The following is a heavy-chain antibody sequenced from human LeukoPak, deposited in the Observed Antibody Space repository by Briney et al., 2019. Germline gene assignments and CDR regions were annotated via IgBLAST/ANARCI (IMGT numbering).Heavy chain of an antibody. CDR2: ISTSGTTI. CDR3: AKAGSLVRGDKYYYMDV. J-gene: IGHJ6*03. D-gene: IGHD3-10*01. CDR1: GYTFSSYS. Sequence: GGSLRLSCAASGYTFSSYSMNWVRQAPGKGLEWVSYISTSGTTIYYADSVKGRFTISRDNSKNTLYLQMNSLRAEDTAVYYCAKAGSLVRGDKYYYMDVWGKGTTVTVSS. V-gene: IGHV3-48*01.